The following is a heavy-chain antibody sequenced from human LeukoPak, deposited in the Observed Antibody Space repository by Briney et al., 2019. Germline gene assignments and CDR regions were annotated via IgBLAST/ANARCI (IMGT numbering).Heavy chain of an antibody. D-gene: IGHD6-13*01. CDR2: ISSSSSYI. J-gene: IGHJ4*02. CDR3: ARYLSAAGTGVDY. V-gene: IGHV3-21*01. Sequence: PGGSLRLSCAASGFTFSSYSMNWVRQAPGKGLEWVSSISSSSSYIYYADSVKGRFTISRDNAKNSLYLQMNSLRAEDTAAYYCARYLSAAGTGVDYWGQGTLVTVSS. CDR1: GFTFSSYS.